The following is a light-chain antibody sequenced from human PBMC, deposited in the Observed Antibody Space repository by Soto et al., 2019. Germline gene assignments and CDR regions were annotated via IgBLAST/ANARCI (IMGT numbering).Light chain of an antibody. Sequence: DIVMTQSPDSLAVSLGERATINCKSSQSILYSPNNKNYLAWYQQKPGQPPKLLIYWASTRESGVPDRFSGSESGTDFTLTISSLQAEDVAFYYCQQYYTTPQRFGQGTKVEIK. CDR1: QSILYSPNNKNY. CDR3: QQYYTTPQR. J-gene: IGKJ1*01. CDR2: WAS. V-gene: IGKV4-1*01.